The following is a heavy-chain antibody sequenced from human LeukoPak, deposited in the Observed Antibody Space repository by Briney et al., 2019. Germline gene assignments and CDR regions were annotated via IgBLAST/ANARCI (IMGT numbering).Heavy chain of an antibody. V-gene: IGHV4-34*01. CDR3: ASRGGSA. CDR2: INHSGST. CDR1: GGSFSGYY. Sequence: SDTLSLTCALYGGSFSGYYRSWIRQPPGKGLEWIGEINHSGSTNYNPSLKSRVTISVDTSKNQFSLKLSSVTAADTAVYYCASRGGSAWGQGTLVTVSS. J-gene: IGHJ5*02. D-gene: IGHD3-16*01.